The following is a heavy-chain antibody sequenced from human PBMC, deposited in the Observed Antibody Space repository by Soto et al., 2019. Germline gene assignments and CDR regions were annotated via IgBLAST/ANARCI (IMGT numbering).Heavy chain of an antibody. D-gene: IGHD6-13*01. J-gene: IGHJ6*02. CDR3: ARASWGLAAAGTGYYYYYGMDV. Sequence: SETLSLTCAVSGGSISSSNWWSWVRQPPGKGLEWIGEIYHSGSTNYNPSLKSRVTISVDKSKNQFSLKLSSVTTADTAVYYCARASWGLAAAGTGYYYYYGMDVWGRGTTVTVSS. V-gene: IGHV4-4*02. CDR1: GGSISSSNW. CDR2: IYHSGST.